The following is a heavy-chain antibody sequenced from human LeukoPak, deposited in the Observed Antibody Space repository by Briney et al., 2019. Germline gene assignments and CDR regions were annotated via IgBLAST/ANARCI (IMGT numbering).Heavy chain of an antibody. Sequence: ASVKVSCKASGYTFTGYYMHWVRQAPGQGLEWMGWINPNSGGTNNVQKFQGRVTMTRDTSISTAYMELSRLRSDDTAVYYCARGYCGGDCYSEYYYYYYGMDVWGQGTTVTVSS. J-gene: IGHJ6*02. CDR1: GYTFTGYY. V-gene: IGHV1-2*02. CDR3: ARGYCGGDCYSEYYYYYYGMDV. CDR2: INPNSGGT. D-gene: IGHD2-21*02.